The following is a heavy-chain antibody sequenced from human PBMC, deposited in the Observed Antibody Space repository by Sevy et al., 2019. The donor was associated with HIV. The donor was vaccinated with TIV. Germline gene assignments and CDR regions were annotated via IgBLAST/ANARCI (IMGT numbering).Heavy chain of an antibody. CDR3: ARDSVVVPAALRY. D-gene: IGHD2-2*01. CDR1: GYTFTDYY. V-gene: IGHV1-2*02. Sequence: ASVKVSYKASGYTFTDYYLHWVRQAPGQGLEWMGWINPKSGGTKFAQKFQGRVTLTRDTSMSTAYIDLSRLRSDDTAVYYCARDSVVVPAALRYWGQGTLVTVSS. J-gene: IGHJ4*02. CDR2: INPKSGGT.